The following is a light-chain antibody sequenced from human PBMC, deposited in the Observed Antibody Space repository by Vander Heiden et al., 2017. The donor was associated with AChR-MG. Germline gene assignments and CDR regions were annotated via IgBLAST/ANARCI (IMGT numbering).Light chain of an antibody. Sequence: VLTQSPGTLSLSPGERATLSCRASRGVSDNFLAWYQQTPGQAPRLLIYGASTRATGVPDRFSGSGSGTDFTLTISRLEPEDFAVYYCHPDGDSPDTFGQGTRLEIK. J-gene: IGKJ2*01. V-gene: IGKV3-20*01. CDR3: HPDGDSPDT. CDR2: GAS. CDR1: RGVSDNF.